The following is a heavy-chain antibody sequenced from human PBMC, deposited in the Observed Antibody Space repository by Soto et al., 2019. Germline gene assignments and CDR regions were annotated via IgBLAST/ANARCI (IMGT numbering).Heavy chain of an antibody. J-gene: IGHJ6*02. CDR3: ARDCSFEEDYYGMDV. CDR1: GVSINNFF. V-gene: IGHV4-59*06. Sequence: PSETLSLTCTVSGVSINNFFWSWIRQTPGKGLEWIGYIYYSGSTYYNPSLKSRVTISVDTSKNQFSLKLSSVTAADTAVYYCARDCSFEEDYYGMDVWGQGTTVTVSS. D-gene: IGHD2-15*01. CDR2: IYYSGST.